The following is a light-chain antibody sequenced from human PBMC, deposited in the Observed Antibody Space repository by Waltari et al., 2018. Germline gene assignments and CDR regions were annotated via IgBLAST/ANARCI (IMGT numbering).Light chain of an antibody. CDR3: QTGGHGTWV. V-gene: IGLV4-69*01. CDR2: VNSDGSH. Sequence: QLVLTQSPSASASLGASVRLTCTLDSGHSSNIIAWHQQLPEKGPRYLMKVNSDGSHSKGDVIPDRFSGSGSGAERYLTISSVQSEDEADYYCQTGGHGTWVFGGGTKLTVL. J-gene: IGLJ3*02. CDR1: SGHSSNI.